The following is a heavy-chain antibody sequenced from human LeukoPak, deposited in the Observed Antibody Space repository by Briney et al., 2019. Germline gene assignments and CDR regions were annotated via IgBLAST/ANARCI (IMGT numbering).Heavy chain of an antibody. CDR2: IQNDEIDK. CDR1: GFTFTTYG. D-gene: IGHD1-26*01. J-gene: IGHJ3*02. CDR3: ARDTAGGSAFDI. V-gene: IGHV3-30*02. Sequence: PGGSLRLSCAASGFTFTTYGMHWVRQAPGKGLEWVAFIQNDEIDKFYADSVKGRFTISRDNAKNSLYLQMNSLRAEDTAVYYCARDTAGGSAFDIWGQGTMVTVSS.